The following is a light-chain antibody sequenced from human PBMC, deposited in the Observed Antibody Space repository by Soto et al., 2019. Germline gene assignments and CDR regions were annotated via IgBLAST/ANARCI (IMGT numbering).Light chain of an antibody. V-gene: IGLV2-14*01. Sequence: QSALTQPASVSGSPGQSITISCTGTSSDVGGYDYVSWYQQHPGKAPTLLIYDVIIRPSGVSFRFSGSKSGNTASLTISGLQAEDEAEYYCSSYTRSSISVFGTGTQLTVL. CDR2: DVI. J-gene: IGLJ1*01. CDR1: SSDVGGYDY. CDR3: SSYTRSSISV.